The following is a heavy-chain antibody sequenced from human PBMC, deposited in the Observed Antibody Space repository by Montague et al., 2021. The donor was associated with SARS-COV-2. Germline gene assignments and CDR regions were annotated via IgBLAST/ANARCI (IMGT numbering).Heavy chain of an antibody. Sequence: PALEKPTQTLTLTCTFSGFSLNTSGVGVTWVRQPPGKALEWLAFIYWNDYKHYSPSVKSRITITKDTSKNQVVLIMTNMDPVDTGTYYCAHDDVGNRGFEFWGQGTLVTVSS. V-gene: IGHV2-5*01. CDR2: IYWNDYK. D-gene: IGHD1-26*01. CDR3: AHDDVGNRGFEF. CDR1: GFSLNTSGVG. J-gene: IGHJ4*02.